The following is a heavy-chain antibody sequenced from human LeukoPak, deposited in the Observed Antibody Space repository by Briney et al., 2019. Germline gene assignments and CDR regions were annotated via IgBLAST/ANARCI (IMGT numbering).Heavy chain of an antibody. V-gene: IGHV3-11*05. CDR3: AREGYTGNFDY. D-gene: IGHD2-2*02. J-gene: IGHJ4*02. CDR2: ISSSSSYT. Sequence: PGGSLRLSCAAPGFTLSDYYMSWIRQAPGKGLEWVSYISSSSSYTNYADSVKGRFTISRDNAKNSLYLQMNSLRAEDTAVYYCAREGYTGNFDYWGQGTLVTVSS. CDR1: GFTLSDYY.